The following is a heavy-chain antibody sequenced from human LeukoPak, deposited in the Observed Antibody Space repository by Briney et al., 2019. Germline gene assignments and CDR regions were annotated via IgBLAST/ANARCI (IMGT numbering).Heavy chain of an antibody. V-gene: IGHV4-39*01. J-gene: IGHJ4*02. CDR3: ARRRGTYYDFDY. CDR1: GGSLSSSNYY. CDR2: IYYSGNT. D-gene: IGHD1-26*01. Sequence: SETLSLTCTVSGGSLSSSNYYWGWIRQPPGKGLEWIGSIYYSGNTYYNPSLKSRVTISVDTSKNQFSLKLTSVTAADTAVYYCARRRGTYYDFDYWGQGTLVTVSS.